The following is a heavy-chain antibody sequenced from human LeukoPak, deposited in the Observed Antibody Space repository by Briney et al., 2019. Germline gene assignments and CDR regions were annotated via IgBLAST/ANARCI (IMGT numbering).Heavy chain of an antibody. CDR3: ARRWHYDTLAFGY. CDR1: GFTFSDYY. CDR2: ISSTGSTI. J-gene: IGHJ4*02. V-gene: IGHV3-11*04. Sequence: GGSLRLSCAASGFTFSDYYMSWIRRAPGKGLEWVSYISSTGSTIYYADSVKGRFTISRDNAKNSLYLQMNSLRAEDTAVYYCARRWHYDTLAFGYWGQGTLVTVSS. D-gene: IGHD3-22*01.